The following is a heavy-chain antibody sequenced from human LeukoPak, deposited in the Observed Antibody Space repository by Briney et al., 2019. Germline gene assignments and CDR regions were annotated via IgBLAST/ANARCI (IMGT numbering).Heavy chain of an antibody. CDR1: GYTFTSYG. D-gene: IGHD6-13*01. J-gene: IGHJ6*03. Sequence: PGASVKVSCKASGYTFTSYGISWVRQASGQGLEWMGWISAYNGNTNYAQKLQGRVTMTTDTSTSTAYMELRSLRSDDTAVYYCARGELTIAAAGAHYYYYMDVWGKGTTVTVSS. CDR2: ISAYNGNT. V-gene: IGHV1-18*01. CDR3: ARGELTIAAAGAHYYYYMDV.